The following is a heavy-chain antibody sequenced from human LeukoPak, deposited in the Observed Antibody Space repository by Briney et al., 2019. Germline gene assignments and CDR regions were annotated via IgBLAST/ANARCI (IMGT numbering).Heavy chain of an antibody. V-gene: IGHV1-69*04. D-gene: IGHD6-13*01. CDR3: AREPGQLVRSLPRYYYYGMDV. CDR1: GGTFSSYA. Sequence: SVKVSCKASGGTFSSYAISWVRQAPGQGLEWMGRIIPILGIANYAQKFQGRVTITADKSTSTAYMELSSLRSEDTAVYYCAREPGQLVRSLPRYYYYGMDVWGQGTTVTVSS. CDR2: IIPILGIA. J-gene: IGHJ6*02.